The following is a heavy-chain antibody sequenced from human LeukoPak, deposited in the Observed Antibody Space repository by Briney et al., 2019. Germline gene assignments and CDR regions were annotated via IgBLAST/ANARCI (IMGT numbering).Heavy chain of an antibody. V-gene: IGHV4-39*07. CDR1: GGSISSNNYY. J-gene: IGHJ4*02. CDR3: ARDPFITIFGVVIRRDY. D-gene: IGHD3-3*01. Sequence: SETLSLTCTVSGGSISSNNYYWGWIRQPPGKGLVLIGNVYYSGSTYYNPSLKSRVTISVDTSKNQFSLKLSSVTAADTAMYYCARDPFITIFGVVIRRDYWGQGTLVTVSS. CDR2: VYYSGST.